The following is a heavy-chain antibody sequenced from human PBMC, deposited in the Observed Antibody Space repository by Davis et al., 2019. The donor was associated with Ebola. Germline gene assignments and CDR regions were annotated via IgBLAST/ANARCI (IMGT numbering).Heavy chain of an antibody. D-gene: IGHD4-17*01. V-gene: IGHV1-2*04. CDR2: INPNSGGT. Sequence: AASVKVSCKASGYTFTGYYMHWVRQAPGQGLEWMGWINPNSGGTNYAQKFQGWVTMTRDTSISTAYMELSRLRSDDTAVYYCARGAATVTTGWFDPWGQGTLVTVSS. CDR3: ARGAATVTTGWFDP. J-gene: IGHJ5*02. CDR1: GYTFTGYY.